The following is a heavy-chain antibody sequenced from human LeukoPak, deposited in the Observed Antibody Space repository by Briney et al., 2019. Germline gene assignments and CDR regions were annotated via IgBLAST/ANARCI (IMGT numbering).Heavy chain of an antibody. V-gene: IGHV3-48*03. Sequence: PGGSLRLSCAASGFTFSNYEMHWVRQAPGKGLEWVSYISSSGSDIYYADSVKGRFTISRDNGKNSLYLHMNSLRAEDTAVYYCARDYGGSSPFDYWGQGTLVTVSS. CDR2: ISSSGSDI. CDR1: GFTFSNYE. J-gene: IGHJ4*02. D-gene: IGHD4-23*01. CDR3: ARDYGGSSPFDY.